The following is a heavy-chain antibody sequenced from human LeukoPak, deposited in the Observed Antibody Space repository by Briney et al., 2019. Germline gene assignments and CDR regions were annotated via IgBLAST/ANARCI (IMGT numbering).Heavy chain of an antibody. J-gene: IGHJ4*02. CDR2: INPNSGGT. CDR1: GYTFTGYY. Sequence: ASVKVSCKASGYTFTGYYMHWVRQAPGQGLEWMGWINPNSGGTNYAQKFQGRVTMTRDTSISTAYMELSRLRSDDTAVYYCFTYYYDSSALEFDYWGQGTLVTVSS. D-gene: IGHD3-22*01. V-gene: IGHV1-2*02. CDR3: FTYYYDSSALEFDY.